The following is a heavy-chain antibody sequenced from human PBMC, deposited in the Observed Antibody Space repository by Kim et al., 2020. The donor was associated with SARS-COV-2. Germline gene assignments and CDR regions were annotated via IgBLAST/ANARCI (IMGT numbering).Heavy chain of an antibody. D-gene: IGHD1-7*01. J-gene: IGHJ4*01. Sequence: GGSLRLSCAASGFTFSSYAMHWVRQAPGKGLEWVAVISYDGSNKYYADSVKGRFTISRDNSKNTLYLQMNSLRAEDTAVYYCAREVNWNYFLFFDYWGQGTLVTVSS. CDR1: GFTFSSYA. CDR2: ISYDGSNK. CDR3: AREVNWNYFLFFDY. V-gene: IGHV3-30-3*01.